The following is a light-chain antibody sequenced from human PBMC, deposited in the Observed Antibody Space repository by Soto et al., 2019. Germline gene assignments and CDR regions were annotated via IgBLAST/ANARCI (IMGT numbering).Light chain of an antibody. CDR3: HQYDSSPLT. J-gene: IGKJ4*01. CDR2: GAS. Sequence: ELVLTESPGTLSLSPGERATLSCRASHSVSSSYVAWYQQKPGQAPRLLIYGASSRATGIPDRFSGSGFGTDITLTISRLEPEDFAVYYCHQYDSSPLTFGGGTKVEIK. V-gene: IGKV3-20*01. CDR1: HSVSSSY.